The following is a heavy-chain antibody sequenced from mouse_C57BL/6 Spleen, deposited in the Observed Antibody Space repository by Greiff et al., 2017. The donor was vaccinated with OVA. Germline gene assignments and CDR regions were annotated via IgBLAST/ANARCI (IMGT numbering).Heavy chain of an antibody. Sequence: EVQRVESGGGLVKPGGSLKLSCAASGFTFSSYAMSWVRQTPEKRLEWVATISDGGSYTYYPDNVKGRFTISRDNAKNNLYLQMSHLKSEDTAMYYCAREGLALSWFAYWGQGTLVTVSA. J-gene: IGHJ3*01. CDR1: GFTFSSYA. CDR3: AREGLALSWFAY. D-gene: IGHD3-3*01. V-gene: IGHV5-4*01. CDR2: ISDGGSYT.